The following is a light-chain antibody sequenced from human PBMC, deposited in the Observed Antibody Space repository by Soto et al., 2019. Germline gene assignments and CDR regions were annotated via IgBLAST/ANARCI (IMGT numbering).Light chain of an antibody. CDR2: EVT. V-gene: IGLV2-8*01. CDR1: SNDVGASEY. Sequence: QSVLTQPPSASGSPGQSVTISCTGTSNDVGASEYVSWYQQHPGKAPKLIIYEVTKRPSGVPDRFSGSKSGNTASLTVSGLQAEDEADYRCSSYGGSSNFYVFGTGTKVTVL. J-gene: IGLJ1*01. CDR3: SSYGGSSNFYV.